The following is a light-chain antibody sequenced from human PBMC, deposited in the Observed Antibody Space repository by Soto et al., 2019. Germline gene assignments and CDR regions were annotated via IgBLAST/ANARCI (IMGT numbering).Light chain of an antibody. V-gene: IGKV1-5*01. J-gene: IGKJ1*01. CDR3: QQYNNYSRT. Sequence: DIQMTQSPSTLSACVGNRVTITCRASQSISSWLAWYQQKLGKGPKLIIYDASSLDTGVPSRFSGSGSGTEFTLTISSLQPADFATYYCQQYNNYSRTFGQGTKVDIK. CDR1: QSISSW. CDR2: DAS.